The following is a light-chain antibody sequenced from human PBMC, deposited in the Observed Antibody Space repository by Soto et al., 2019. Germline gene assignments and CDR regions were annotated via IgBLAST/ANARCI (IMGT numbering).Light chain of an antibody. CDR1: SSDIGAYDY. V-gene: IGLV2-14*01. J-gene: IGLJ3*02. CDR3: WSYTGTTSPWV. Sequence: QSALTQPASVSGSPGESIIISCTGSSSDIGAYDYVSWYQHHPGRAPKVIIFEVNDRASGVSHRFSGSKSGNTASLTISGIQDEDEADYDCWSYTGTTSPWVFGGGTKLTVL. CDR2: EVN.